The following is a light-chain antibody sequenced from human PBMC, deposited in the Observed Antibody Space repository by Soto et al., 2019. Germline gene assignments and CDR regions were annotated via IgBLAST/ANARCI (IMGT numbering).Light chain of an antibody. CDR1: QSVTSN. CDR3: QQYNNWPPT. V-gene: IGKV3-15*01. J-gene: IGKJ1*01. CDR2: GAS. Sequence: EIVMTQSPATLSVSPGERATLSCRASQSVTSNLVWYQQKPGQAPRLLIYGASTRATGIPARFSGSGSGTEFTLTISSLQSEDFAIYYCQQYNNWPPTFGQGTKVDI.